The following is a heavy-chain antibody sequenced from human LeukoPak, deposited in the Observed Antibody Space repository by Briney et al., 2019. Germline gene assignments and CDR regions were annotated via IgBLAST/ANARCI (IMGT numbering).Heavy chain of an antibody. CDR2: INPNSGGT. J-gene: IGHJ3*02. Sequence: ASVKVSCKASGYTFTGYYMHWVRQAPGQGLEWMGWINPNSGGTNYAQKFQGRVTMTRDTSISTAYMELSRLRSDDTAVYYCVHFFLGMQAFDIWGQGTMVTVSS. CDR3: VHFFLGMQAFDI. CDR1: GYTFTGYY. V-gene: IGHV1-2*02. D-gene: IGHD3-3*02.